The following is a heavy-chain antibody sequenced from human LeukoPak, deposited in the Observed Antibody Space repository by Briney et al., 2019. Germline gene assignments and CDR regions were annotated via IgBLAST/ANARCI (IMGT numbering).Heavy chain of an antibody. J-gene: IGHJ4*02. CDR2: ISPDGSYK. CDR3: AKDQETATVFDY. V-gene: IGHV3-30*18. Sequence: GGSLRLSCAASGFTFSSYGMHWVRQAPGKGLEWVAVISPDGSYKNNVDSVKGRFTISRDNSKNTLYLQMNGLRPEDTGVYYCAKDQETATVFDYWGQGTLVTVSS. CDR1: GFTFSSYG. D-gene: IGHD5-24*01.